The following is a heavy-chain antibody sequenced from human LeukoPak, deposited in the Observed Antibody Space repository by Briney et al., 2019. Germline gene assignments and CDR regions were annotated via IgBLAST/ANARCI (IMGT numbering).Heavy chain of an antibody. CDR1: GFTFSDYY. D-gene: IGHD2-21*01. J-gene: IGHJ4*02. CDR2: ISSSGSTI. V-gene: IGHV3-11*01. CDR3: AKVYRGSAIDY. Sequence: GGSLRLSCAASGFTFSDYYMSWIREAPGRGLEWVSYISSSGSTIYYADSVKGRFTISRDNAKNSLYLQMNSLRAEDTAVYYCAKVYRGSAIDYWGQGTLVTVSS.